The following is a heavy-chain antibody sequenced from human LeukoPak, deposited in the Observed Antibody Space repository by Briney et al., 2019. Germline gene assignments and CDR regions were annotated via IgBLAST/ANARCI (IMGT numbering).Heavy chain of an antibody. J-gene: IGHJ3*02. V-gene: IGHV3-21*01. CDR1: GFTFSSYS. CDR3: ARVVYDRGEFYSAFDI. Sequence: AGGSLRLSCAASGFTFSSYSMNWVRQAPGKGLEWVSSISTSSSYIKYADSVKGRFTISRDNAKNSLYLQMNSLRVEDTAVYHCARVVYDRGEFYSAFDIWGQGTMVTVSS. CDR2: ISTSSSYI. D-gene: IGHD3-22*01.